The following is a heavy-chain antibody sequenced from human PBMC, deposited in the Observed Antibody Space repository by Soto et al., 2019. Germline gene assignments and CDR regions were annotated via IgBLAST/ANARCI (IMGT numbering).Heavy chain of an antibody. V-gene: IGHV1-3*01. CDR2: INAGNGNT. CDR1: GYTFTSYA. D-gene: IGHD3-10*01. CDR3: STRGRSLGYYYGMDV. J-gene: IGHJ6*02. Sequence: QVQLVQSGAEVKKPGASVKVSCKASGYTFTSYAMHWVRQAPGQRLEWMGWINAGNGNTQYSQKFQGRVTMTRDTFASTAYMELSSLRSEDTAVYYCSTRGRSLGYYYGMDVWGQGTTVTVSS.